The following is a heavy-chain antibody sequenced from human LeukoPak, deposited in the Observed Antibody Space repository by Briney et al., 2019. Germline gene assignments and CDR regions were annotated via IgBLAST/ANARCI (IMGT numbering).Heavy chain of an antibody. CDR2: IYYSGNT. CDR1: GGSISGYY. Sequence: PSETLSLTCTVSGGSISGYYWNWIRQPPGKGLEWIGYIYYSGNTNYNPSLKSRVTISVDTSKNQFSLKLSSVTAADTAVYYCERDHGVVIVYFDYWGQGTLVTVSS. D-gene: IGHD3-3*01. CDR3: ERDHGVVIVYFDY. J-gene: IGHJ4*02. V-gene: IGHV4-59*12.